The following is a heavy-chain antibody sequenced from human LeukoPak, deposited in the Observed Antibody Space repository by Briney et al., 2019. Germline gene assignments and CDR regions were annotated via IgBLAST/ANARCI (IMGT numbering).Heavy chain of an antibody. CDR2: INPSGGST. V-gene: IGHV1-46*01. J-gene: IGHJ4*02. Sequence: ASVKVSCKASGYTFTSCYMHWVRQAPGQGLEWMGIINPSGGSTSCAQKFQGRVTMTRDTSTSTVYMELSSLRSEDTAVYYCAREVDRYFDWLYPGKDWGQGTLVTVSS. CDR1: GYTFTSCY. D-gene: IGHD3-9*01. CDR3: AREVDRYFDWLYPGKD.